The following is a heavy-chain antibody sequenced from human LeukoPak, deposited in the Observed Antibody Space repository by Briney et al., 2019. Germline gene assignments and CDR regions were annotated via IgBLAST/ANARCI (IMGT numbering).Heavy chain of an antibody. CDR2: IYTSGST. V-gene: IGHV4-61*02. J-gene: IGHJ4*02. CDR3: ARDGGATLY. D-gene: IGHD1-26*01. Sequence: PSETLSLTCAVSGGSISSGSYYSRWVRQPAGTGLEWIGRIYTSGSTNYNPSLKSRVPISVDTSKNQFALKLSSVTAADTAVYYCARDGGATLYWGQGTLVTVSS. CDR1: GGSISSGSYY.